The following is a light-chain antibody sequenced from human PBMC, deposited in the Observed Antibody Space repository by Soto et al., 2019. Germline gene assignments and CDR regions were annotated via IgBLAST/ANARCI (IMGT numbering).Light chain of an antibody. CDR2: GST. CDR3: QQYGNYRPWT. V-gene: IGKV3-20*01. J-gene: IGKJ1*01. CDR1: QSVSSSY. Sequence: EIVLTQSPGTLSLSPGERATLSCRASQSVSSSYLAWYQQKPGQAPRLLIHGSTSMATGIPDRFSGSGSGTDFTLTISRLEPEEFAVYYCQQYGNYRPWTVGQGTKVEIK.